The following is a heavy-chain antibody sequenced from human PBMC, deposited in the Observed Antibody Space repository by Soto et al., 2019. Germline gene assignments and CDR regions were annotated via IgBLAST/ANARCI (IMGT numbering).Heavy chain of an antibody. CDR3: ARELITSYYFVY. V-gene: IGHV3-48*03. Sequence: GGSLRLSCAASGLTFRTFEMSWVRQAPGKGLEWLSYISSSGRTMYYADSVKGRFTISRDDTKNSLYLQMNSLRAEDTAVYYCARELITSYYFVYWGQGTLVTVSS. J-gene: IGHJ4*01. CDR2: ISSSGRTM. D-gene: IGHD3-22*01. CDR1: GLTFRTFE.